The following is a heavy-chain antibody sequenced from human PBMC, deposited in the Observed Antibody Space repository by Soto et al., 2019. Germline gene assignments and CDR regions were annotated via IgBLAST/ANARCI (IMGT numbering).Heavy chain of an antibody. D-gene: IGHD4-17*01. CDR2: IRKKTNSYTT. J-gene: IGHJ4*02. V-gene: IGHV3-72*01. CDR1: GLTFSDRY. Sequence: GGSPRLFCAASGLTFSDRYMDWVRQAPGKGLEWVGRIRKKTNSYTTEYAASVKGRFIISRDDSTNSLYLQMSSLKTEDTAVYYCTTVTTVDYYFDYWGQGTLVTVSS. CDR3: TTVTTVDYYFDY.